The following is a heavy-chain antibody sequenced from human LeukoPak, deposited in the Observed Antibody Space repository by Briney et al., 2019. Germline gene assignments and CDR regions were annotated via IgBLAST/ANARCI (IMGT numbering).Heavy chain of an antibody. D-gene: IGHD6-19*01. Sequence: GGSLRLSCAASGFTFSSYEKNWVRQAPGKGLEWVSYISSSGSTIYYADSVKGRFTISRDNAKNSLYLQMNSLTAEDTAVYYCARGGYSSAWDYWGQGTLVTVSS. CDR1: GFTFSSYE. V-gene: IGHV3-48*03. CDR2: ISSSGSTI. CDR3: ARGGYSSAWDY. J-gene: IGHJ4*02.